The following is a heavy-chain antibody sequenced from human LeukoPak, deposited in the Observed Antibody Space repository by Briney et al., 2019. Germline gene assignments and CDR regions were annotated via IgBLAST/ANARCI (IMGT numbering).Heavy chain of an antibody. D-gene: IGHD3-22*01. Sequence: ASVKVSCKASGYNFPGYYMHWVRQAPGQGFEWVGWINPNSGGTIYAQKFQGRVTMTRDSSISTVYMELSRLTSDDTALYYCARDYYDTSGRGYFDYWGQGTLVTVSS. V-gene: IGHV1-2*02. CDR3: ARDYYDTSGRGYFDY. CDR2: INPNSGGT. CDR1: GYNFPGYY. J-gene: IGHJ4*02.